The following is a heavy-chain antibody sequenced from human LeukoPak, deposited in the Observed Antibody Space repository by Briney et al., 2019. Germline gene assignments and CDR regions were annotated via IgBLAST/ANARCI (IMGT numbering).Heavy chain of an antibody. CDR3: ARHVYGKGMYV. CDR1: GDSLSDNY. J-gene: IGHJ6*04. V-gene: IGHV4-59*08. D-gene: IGHD4-17*01. Sequence: PSETLSLTCTVSGDSLSDNYWGWIRQPPGTGLECVGYISSSGTAYNPSLKSRLTISRDTSNSQFSLTLSSVTAADTAVYYCARHVYGKGMYVWGKGTTVTVSS. CDR2: ISSSGTA.